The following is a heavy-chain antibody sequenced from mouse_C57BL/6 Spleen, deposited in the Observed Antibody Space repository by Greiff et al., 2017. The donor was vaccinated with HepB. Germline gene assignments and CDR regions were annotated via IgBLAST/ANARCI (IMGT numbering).Heavy chain of an antibody. CDR3: ARGGTTVVEGYYFDY. V-gene: IGHV1-69*01. Sequence: QVQLQQPGAELVMPGASVKLSCKASGYTFTSYWMHWVKQRPGQGLEWIGEIDPSDSYTNYNHKFKGKSTLTVDKSSSTAYMQLSSLTSEYSAVYYCARGGTTVVEGYYFDYWGQGTTLTVSS. J-gene: IGHJ2*01. D-gene: IGHD1-1*01. CDR1: GYTFTSYW. CDR2: IDPSDSYT.